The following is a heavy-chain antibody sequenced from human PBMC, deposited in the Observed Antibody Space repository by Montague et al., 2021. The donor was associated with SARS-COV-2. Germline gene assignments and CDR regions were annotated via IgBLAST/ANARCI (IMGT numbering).Heavy chain of an antibody. J-gene: IGHJ4*02. D-gene: IGHD3-9*01. CDR3: ARIRDYDILTGSYSGFDY. CDR2: IDWDDDK. V-gene: IGHV2-70*01. Sequence: PALVKPTQTLTLTCTFSGFSLSTSGMCVSWIRQPPGKALEWLALIDWDDDKYYSPSLKTRLTISNDTSKNQVVLTMTNMDPVDTATYYCARIRDYDILTGSYSGFDYWGQGTLVTVSS. CDR1: GFSLSTSGMC.